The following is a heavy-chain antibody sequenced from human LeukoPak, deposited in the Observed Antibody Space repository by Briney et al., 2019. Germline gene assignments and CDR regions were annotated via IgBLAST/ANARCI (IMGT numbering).Heavy chain of an antibody. V-gene: IGHV3-11*04. CDR1: GFTFSDHY. D-gene: IGHD6-13*01. Sequence: PGESLRLSCAASGFTFSDHYMSWLRQAPGKGLEWVSYISSSGSTIYYADSVKGRFTISRDNAKNSLYLQMNSLRAEDTAVYYCARSSRGIPGLFYWGQGTLVTVSS. CDR3: ARSSRGIPGLFY. CDR2: ISSSGSTI. J-gene: IGHJ4*02.